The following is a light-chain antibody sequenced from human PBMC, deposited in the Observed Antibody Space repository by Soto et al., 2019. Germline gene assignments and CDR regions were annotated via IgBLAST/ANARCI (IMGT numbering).Light chain of an antibody. Sequence: EIVLTQSPATLSLSPGERATLSYRASQSVSSYLAWYQQKLGQAPRLLIYDASNRAPGIPARFSGSGSGTDFTLTISSLEPEDFAVYYCQQRSNWPRTFGQGTKLEIK. CDR2: DAS. J-gene: IGKJ2*01. CDR1: QSVSSY. CDR3: QQRSNWPRT. V-gene: IGKV3-11*01.